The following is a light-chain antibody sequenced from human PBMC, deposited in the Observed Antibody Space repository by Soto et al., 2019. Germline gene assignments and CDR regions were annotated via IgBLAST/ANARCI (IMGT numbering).Light chain of an antibody. V-gene: IGKV3D-20*02. CDR1: QSVTSTY. CDR2: DAS. J-gene: IGKJ5*01. Sequence: EIVLTQSPGTLSLSPGERATLSCRASQSVTSTYLAWYQQKPGQAPRLLIYDASKRAAGIPARFSGSGSETDFTLTISGLQSEDSAVYYCQQRSNGPPITFGQGTRLEIK. CDR3: QQRSNGPPIT.